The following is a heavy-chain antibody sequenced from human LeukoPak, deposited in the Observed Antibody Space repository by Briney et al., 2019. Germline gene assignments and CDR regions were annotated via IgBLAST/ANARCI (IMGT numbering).Heavy chain of an antibody. CDR2: IYYSGST. D-gene: IGHD4-11*01. V-gene: IGHV4-59*01. Sequence: SETLSLTCTVSGGSISTYYWSWIRQPPGKGLEWIGYIYYSGSTNYNPSLKSRVTISVDTSKNQFSLKLSSVTAADTAVYYCAGYGNYWDWYFDLWGRGTLVTVSS. J-gene: IGHJ2*01. CDR1: GGSISTYY. CDR3: AGYGNYWDWYFDL.